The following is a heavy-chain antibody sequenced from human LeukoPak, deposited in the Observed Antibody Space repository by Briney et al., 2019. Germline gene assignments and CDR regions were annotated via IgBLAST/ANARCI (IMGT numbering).Heavy chain of an antibody. D-gene: IGHD3-10*01. CDR3: ARSEVRGVISLFDY. CDR1: GFTFSDYY. Sequence: NPGGSLRLSCAASGFTFSDYYMSWIRQAPGKGLEWVSYISSSGSTIYYADSVKGRFTISRDNAKNSLYLQMNSLRAEDTAVYYCARSEVRGVISLFDYWGQGTLVTVSS. V-gene: IGHV3-11*01. CDR2: ISSSGSTI. J-gene: IGHJ4*02.